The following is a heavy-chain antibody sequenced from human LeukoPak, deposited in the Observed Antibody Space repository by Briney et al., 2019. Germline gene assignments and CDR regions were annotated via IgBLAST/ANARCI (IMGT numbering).Heavy chain of an antibody. Sequence: PGGSLRLSCAASGFTFSGYSMNWVRQAPGKGLEWVSSISSSSSYIYYADSVKGRFTISRDNAKNSLYLRMNSLRAEDTAVYYCARADWDTAMIDYWGQGTLVTVSS. CDR2: ISSSSSYI. V-gene: IGHV3-21*01. D-gene: IGHD5-18*01. J-gene: IGHJ4*02. CDR1: GFTFSGYS. CDR3: ARADWDTAMIDY.